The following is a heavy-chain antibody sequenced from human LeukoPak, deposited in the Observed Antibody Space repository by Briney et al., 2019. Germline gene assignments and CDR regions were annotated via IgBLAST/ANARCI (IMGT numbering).Heavy chain of an antibody. CDR1: GFTFGTYA. J-gene: IGHJ6*02. V-gene: IGHV3-21*01. Sequence: KPGGSLRLSCAASGFTFGTYAMNWVRQAPGKGLEWVSSMSGIGGFVHYADSVKGRFTISRDNAKSSLYLQMNSLRAEDTAVYFCARDDYSDSPTYYNGMDVWGQGTAVTVSS. D-gene: IGHD4/OR15-4a*01. CDR3: ARDDYSDSPTYYNGMDV. CDR2: MSGIGGFV.